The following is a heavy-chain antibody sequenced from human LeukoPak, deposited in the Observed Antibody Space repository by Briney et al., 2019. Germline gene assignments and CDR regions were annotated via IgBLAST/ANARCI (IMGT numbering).Heavy chain of an antibody. J-gene: IGHJ4*02. D-gene: IGHD3-22*01. Sequence: GGSLRLSCAASGFTFDDYTMHWVRQAPGKGLEWVSLISWDGGSTYYADSVKGRFTISRDNSKNSLYQMNSLRTEDTALYYCAKEGISLYYDSSGYYFDYWGQGTLVTVSS. CDR2: ISWDGGST. V-gene: IGHV3-43*01. CDR1: GFTFDDYT. CDR3: AKEGISLYYDSSGYYFDY.